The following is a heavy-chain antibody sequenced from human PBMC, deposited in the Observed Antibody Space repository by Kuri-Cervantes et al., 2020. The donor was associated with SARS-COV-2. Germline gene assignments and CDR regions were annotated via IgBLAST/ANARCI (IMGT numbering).Heavy chain of an antibody. CDR1: GYTFTNYW. D-gene: IGHD1-26*01. CDR2: TYPGDSST. CDR3: AKGRGYWYFDL. V-gene: IGHV5-51*01. J-gene: IGHJ2*01. Sequence: GESLKISCKGSGYTFTNYWIGWARQMPGKGLEWMAITYPGDSSTKYSPSFQGQVSISADKSTDTAYLQWSSLKASDTAIYFCAKGRGYWYFDLWGRGTLVTVSS.